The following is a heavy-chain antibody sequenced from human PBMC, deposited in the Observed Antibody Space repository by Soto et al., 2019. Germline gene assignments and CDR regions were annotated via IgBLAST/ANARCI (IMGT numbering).Heavy chain of an antibody. D-gene: IGHD2-15*01. V-gene: IGHV4-34*01. Sequence: QVQLQQWGAGLLKPSETLSLTCAVYGGSFSGYYWSWIRQPPGKGLEWIGEINHSGSTNYNPSLKSRVTISVDTSKNQFSLKLSSVTAADTAVYYCARAGVVVVAATPYHPYYFDYWGQGTLVTVSS. CDR3: ARAGVVVVAATPYHPYYFDY. J-gene: IGHJ4*02. CDR1: GGSFSGYY. CDR2: INHSGST.